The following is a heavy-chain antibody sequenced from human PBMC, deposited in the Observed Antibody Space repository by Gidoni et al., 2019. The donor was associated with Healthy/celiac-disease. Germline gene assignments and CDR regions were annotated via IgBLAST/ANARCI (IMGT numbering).Heavy chain of an antibody. Sequence: QVQLVQSGAEVKKPGASVKVSCKASGYTFTGYYMHWGRQAPGQGLEWMGWINPNSGGTNYAQKFQGWVTMTRDTSISTAYMELSRLRSDDTAVYYCARVDCSGGSCPGGYDYWGQGTLVTVSS. J-gene: IGHJ4*02. CDR3: ARVDCSGGSCPGGYDY. CDR2: INPNSGGT. CDR1: GYTFTGYY. D-gene: IGHD2-15*01. V-gene: IGHV1-2*04.